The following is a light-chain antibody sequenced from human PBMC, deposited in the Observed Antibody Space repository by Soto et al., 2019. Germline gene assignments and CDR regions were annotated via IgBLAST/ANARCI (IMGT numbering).Light chain of an antibody. Sequence: EIVLTQSPAALSSFPGDRVTLSCRASQYINTRLAWYQHRPGQAPRLLIYQTSIRAAGIPARFSASGTGTDFTLTISDVQPEDFAVYYCQQYGKLPITFGQGTRLEIK. CDR3: QQYGKLPIT. V-gene: IGKV3D-11*03. CDR2: QTS. J-gene: IGKJ5*01. CDR1: QYINTR.